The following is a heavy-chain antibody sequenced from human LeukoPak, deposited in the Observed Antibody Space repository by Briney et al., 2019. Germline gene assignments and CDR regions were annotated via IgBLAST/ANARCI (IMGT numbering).Heavy chain of an antibody. V-gene: IGHV4-39*07. CDR3: ARVGSGWTFDY. CDR2: IYYSGNT. Sequence: SETLSPTCTVSGGSIRSTNYYWGRIRQPPGKGLEWIGSIYYSGNTYHSPSLMSRVTISVDTSKNQFSLKLSSVTAADTAVYYCARVGSGWTFDYWGQGTLVTVSS. CDR1: GGSIRSTNYY. D-gene: IGHD6-19*01. J-gene: IGHJ4*02.